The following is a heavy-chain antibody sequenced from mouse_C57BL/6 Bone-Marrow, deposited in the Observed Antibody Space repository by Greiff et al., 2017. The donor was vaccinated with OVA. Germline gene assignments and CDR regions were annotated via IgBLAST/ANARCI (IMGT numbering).Heavy chain of an antibody. CDR2: IDPNSGGT. CDR1: GYTFTSYW. Sequence: QVQLQQPGAELVKPGASVKLSCKASGYTFTSYWMHWVKQRPGRGLEWIGRIDPNSGGTKYNEKFKSKATLTVDKPSSTTVLQLISLTSDDSAVYYCAHYYYGSSYGYFDVWGTGTTVTVSS. V-gene: IGHV1-72*01. J-gene: IGHJ1*03. CDR3: AHYYYGSSYGYFDV. D-gene: IGHD1-1*01.